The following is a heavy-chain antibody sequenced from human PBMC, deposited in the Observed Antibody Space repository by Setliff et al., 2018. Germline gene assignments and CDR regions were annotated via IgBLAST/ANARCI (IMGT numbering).Heavy chain of an antibody. CDR2: IIPMFGT. Sequence: ASVKVSCKASGGTLNSYTFSWVRQAPGQGLEWMGGIIPMFGTNYAQKFQGRVTITADESTSTVHMELSSLGSEDTAVYYCAGGQPLVRKYYYYMDVWGEGTTVTVSS. V-gene: IGHV1-69*13. CDR3: AGGQPLVRKYYYYMDV. CDR1: GGTLNSYT. J-gene: IGHJ6*03. D-gene: IGHD6-13*01.